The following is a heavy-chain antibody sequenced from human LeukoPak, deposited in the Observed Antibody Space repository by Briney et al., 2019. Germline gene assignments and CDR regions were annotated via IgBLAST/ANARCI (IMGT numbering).Heavy chain of an antibody. CDR3: ARVATRGAYFDY. Sequence: HPGGSLRLSCAASGFTFSSYEVNWVRQAPGKGLEWVSYISSSGSTIYYADSVKGRFTISRDNAKNSLYLQMNSLRAEDTAVYYCARVATRGAYFDYWGQGTLVTVSS. J-gene: IGHJ4*02. CDR2: ISSSGSTI. CDR1: GFTFSSYE. V-gene: IGHV3-48*03. D-gene: IGHD5-12*01.